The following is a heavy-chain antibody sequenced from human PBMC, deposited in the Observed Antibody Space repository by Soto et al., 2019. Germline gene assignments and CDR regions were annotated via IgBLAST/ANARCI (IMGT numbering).Heavy chain of an antibody. Sequence: GASVKVSCKASGYTFTSYGISWVRQAPGQGLERMGWISAYNGNTNYAQKLQGRVTMTTDTSTSTAYMELRSLRSDDTAVYYCASTEVGATYSYYYGMDVWGQGTTVTVSS. CDR2: ISAYNGNT. V-gene: IGHV1-18*01. CDR1: GYTFTSYG. CDR3: ASTEVGATYSYYYGMDV. D-gene: IGHD1-26*01. J-gene: IGHJ6*02.